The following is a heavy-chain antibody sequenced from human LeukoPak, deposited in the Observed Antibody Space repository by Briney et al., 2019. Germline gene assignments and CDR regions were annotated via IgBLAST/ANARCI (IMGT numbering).Heavy chain of an antibody. J-gene: IGHJ5*02. D-gene: IGHD4-17*01. V-gene: IGHV3-21*01. CDR1: GFTFSSCS. Sequence: GGSLRLSCAASGFTFSSCSMNWVRQAPGKGLEWVSSISSSSSSYIYYADSVKGRFTISRDNAKNSLYLQMNSLRAEDTAVYYCARTSYGDYFHFDPWGQGTLVTVSS. CDR2: ISSSSSSYI. CDR3: ARTSYGDYFHFDP.